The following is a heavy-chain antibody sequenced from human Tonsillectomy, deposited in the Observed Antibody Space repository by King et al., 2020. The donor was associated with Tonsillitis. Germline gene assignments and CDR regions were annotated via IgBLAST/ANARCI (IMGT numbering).Heavy chain of an antibody. Sequence: DVQLVESGGGLIQPGGSLRLSCAASGFTVSGNYMTWVRQAPGKGLEWGSFIYTGGDTFYADAVKGRFTISRDNSKNTLYLQMSRLRGEDTAVYYCAALRWDSSSSREGAFDIWGQGTLVTVSS. CDR1: GFTVSGNY. CDR3: AALRWDSSSSREGAFDI. CDR2: IYTGGDT. V-gene: IGHV3-53*01. J-gene: IGHJ3*02. D-gene: IGHD6-6*01.